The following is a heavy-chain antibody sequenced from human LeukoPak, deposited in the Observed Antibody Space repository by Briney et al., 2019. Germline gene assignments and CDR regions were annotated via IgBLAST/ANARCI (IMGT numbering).Heavy chain of an antibody. CDR1: GGSISSSSYY. D-gene: IGHD3-9*01. CDR2: LYYSGST. Sequence: SETLSLTCTVSGGSISSSSYYWGWIRQPPGKGLEWIGTLYYSGSTYYNPSLKSRVTISVDTSKYQFSLKLSSVTAADTAVYYCARRGYDILTGYYYIDYWGQGTLVTVSS. V-gene: IGHV4-39*01. J-gene: IGHJ4*02. CDR3: ARRGYDILTGYYYIDY.